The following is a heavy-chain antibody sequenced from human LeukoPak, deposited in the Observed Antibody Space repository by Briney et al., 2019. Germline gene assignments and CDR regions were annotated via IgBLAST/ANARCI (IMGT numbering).Heavy chain of an antibody. CDR1: GYTFTTYY. V-gene: IGHV1-46*01. J-gene: IGHJ4*02. D-gene: IGHD3-9*01. Sequence: GASVKVSCKASGYTFTTYYMHWVRQAPGQGLEWMGIINPSGDYTSYAQKFQGRVTMTRDMSTSTVYMELSSLRSEDTAVYYCARSPTSYDVLTGYFGLYFDYWGQGTLVTVSS. CDR3: ARSPTSYDVLTGYFGLYFDY. CDR2: INPSGDYT.